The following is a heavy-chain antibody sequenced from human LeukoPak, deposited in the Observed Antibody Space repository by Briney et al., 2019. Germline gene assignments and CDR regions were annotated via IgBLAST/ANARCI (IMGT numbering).Heavy chain of an antibody. Sequence: SETLSLTCTVSGASISSDYWNWLRQPPGKGLEWLGYIHYTGTTNYNPSLKSRVTISVDTSKNQFSLKLSSVTAADTAVYYCAREDIVVVVAATSFFDYWGQGTLVTVSS. V-gene: IGHV4-59*12. J-gene: IGHJ4*02. D-gene: IGHD2-15*01. CDR1: GASISSDY. CDR3: AREDIVVVVAATSFFDY. CDR2: IHYTGTT.